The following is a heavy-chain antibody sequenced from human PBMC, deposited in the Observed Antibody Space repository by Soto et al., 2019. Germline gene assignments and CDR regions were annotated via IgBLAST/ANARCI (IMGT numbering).Heavy chain of an antibody. CDR1: GFTFSTYS. D-gene: IGHD3-16*01. Sequence: EVQLVESGGGLVQPGGSLRLSCAASGFTFSTYSMNWVRQAPGKGLEWISYISSGSSTIYYADSVKGRFTISRDNAKNSLSLQMNSLRDEDTAVYYCARASRPFEIWGQGTTVTVSS. V-gene: IGHV3-48*02. CDR3: ARASRPFEI. CDR2: ISSGSSTI. J-gene: IGHJ6*02.